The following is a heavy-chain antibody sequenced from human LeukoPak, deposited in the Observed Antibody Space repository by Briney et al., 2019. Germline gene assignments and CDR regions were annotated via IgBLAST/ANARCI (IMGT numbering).Heavy chain of an antibody. V-gene: IGHV4-4*07. CDR3: ARDDLYCGGDCYNY. CDR1: GGSISSYY. J-gene: IGHJ4*02. Sequence: SETLSLTCTVSGGSISSYYWSWIRQPAGKGLEWIGRIYTSGSTNYNPSLKSRVTISVDTSKNQFSLKLSSVTAADTAVYYCARDDLYCGGDCYNYWGQGTLVTVSS. CDR2: IYTSGST. D-gene: IGHD2-21*02.